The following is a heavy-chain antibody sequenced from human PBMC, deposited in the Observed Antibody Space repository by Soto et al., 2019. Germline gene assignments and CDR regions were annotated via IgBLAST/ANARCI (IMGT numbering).Heavy chain of an antibody. V-gene: IGHV1-69*13. Sequence: VASVKVSCKASGGTFSSYAISWVRQAPGRGLEWMGGIIPIFGTANYAQKFQGRVTITADESTSTAYMELSSLRSEDTAVYYCARGPSRSSWLIPSYYYYGMDVWGQGTTVTVSS. CDR1: GGTFSSYA. J-gene: IGHJ6*02. CDR3: ARGPSRSSWLIPSYYYYGMDV. CDR2: IIPIFGTA. D-gene: IGHD6-13*01.